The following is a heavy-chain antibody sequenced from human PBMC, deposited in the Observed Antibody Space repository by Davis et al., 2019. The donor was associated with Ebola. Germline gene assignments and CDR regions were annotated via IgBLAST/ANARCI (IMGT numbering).Heavy chain of an antibody. J-gene: IGHJ6*02. CDR1: GFTFSSYS. D-gene: IGHD3-3*01. Sequence: PGGSLRLSCAASGFTFSSYSMNWVRQAPGKGLEWVSYISSSSSTIYYADSVKGRFTISRDNAKNSLYLQMNSLRDEDTAVYYCASSRRSGYYYYYYGMDVWGQGTTVTVSS. CDR2: ISSSSSTI. CDR3: ASSRRSGYYYYYYGMDV. V-gene: IGHV3-48*02.